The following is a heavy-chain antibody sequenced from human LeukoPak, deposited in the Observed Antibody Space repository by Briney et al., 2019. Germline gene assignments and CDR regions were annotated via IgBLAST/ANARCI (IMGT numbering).Heavy chain of an antibody. CDR1: GGSISIYY. CDR3: VRDRQLTY. CDR2: IYNSGST. V-gene: IGHV4-59*01. D-gene: IGHD2-2*01. Sequence: SETLSLTCTVSGGSISIYYWSWIRQPPGKGLEWLGYIYNSGSTYYNPSLKSRVTISVDTSKNQFSLRLTSMTAADAAVYYCVRDRQLTYWGQGTLVTVSS. J-gene: IGHJ4*02.